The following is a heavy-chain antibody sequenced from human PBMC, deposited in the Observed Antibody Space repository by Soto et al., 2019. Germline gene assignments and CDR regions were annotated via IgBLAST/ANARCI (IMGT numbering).Heavy chain of an antibody. CDR1: GFSLSTSGVG. CDR3: ARFLDDSWGGYPISDHWTDNAGGGYGIAV. Sequence: QITLKESGPTLVKPTQTLTMTCTFSGFSLSTSGVGVRWIRQPPGKALEWRALIYWNDDKRYSPSLRTRLTIPQVPATTPVVLIMTNNEPLDTATYCCARFLDDSWGGYPISDHWTDNAGGGYGIAVWSHGTTFTVSS. D-gene: IGHD1-1*01. V-gene: IGHV2-5*01. CDR2: IYWNDDK. J-gene: IGHJ6*02.